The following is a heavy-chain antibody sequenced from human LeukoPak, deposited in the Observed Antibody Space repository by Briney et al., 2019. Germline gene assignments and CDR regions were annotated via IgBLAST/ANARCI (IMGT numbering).Heavy chain of an antibody. CDR2: INHSGST. V-gene: IGHV4-34*01. CDR3: ARGRYLTTGGGAAAGFLDY. CDR1: GGSFSGHY. D-gene: IGHD6-13*01. J-gene: IGHJ4*02. Sequence: SETLSLTCAVYGGSFSGHYWSWIRQPPGKGLEWIGEINHSGSTNYNPSLKSRATISVDTSQKQFSLRLSSVTAADTAVYYCARGRYLTTGGGAAAGFLDYWGQGTLVTVSS.